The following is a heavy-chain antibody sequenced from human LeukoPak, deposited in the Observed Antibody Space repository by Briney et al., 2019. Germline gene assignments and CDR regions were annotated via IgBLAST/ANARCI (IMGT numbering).Heavy chain of an antibody. CDR2: ITSSGTYI. J-gene: IGHJ4*02. CDR3: ARFIPMVRGGN. CDR1: GFTFSNYN. Sequence: AGGSLRLSCAASGFTFSNYNMNWVRQAPGKAMEWFSSITSSGTYIFYTDSVKGRFTISRDNAKNSLYLQMNSLRAEDTAVYYCARFIPMVRGGNWGQGTLVTVSS. V-gene: IGHV3-21*01. D-gene: IGHD3-10*01.